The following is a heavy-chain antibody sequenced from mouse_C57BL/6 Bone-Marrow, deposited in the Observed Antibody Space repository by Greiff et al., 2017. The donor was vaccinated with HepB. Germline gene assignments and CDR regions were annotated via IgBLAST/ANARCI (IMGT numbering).Heavy chain of an antibody. CDR2: IDPENGDT. V-gene: IGHV14-4*01. Sequence: EVQLQQSGAELVRPGASVKLSCTASGFNIKDDYMHWVKQRPEQGLEWIGWIDPENGDTEYASKFQGKATITADTSSNTAYLQLSSLTSEDTAVYYCTTPVVAPYWYFDVWGRGTTVTVSS. CDR3: TTPVVAPYWYFDV. D-gene: IGHD1-1*01. J-gene: IGHJ1*03. CDR1: GFNIKDDY.